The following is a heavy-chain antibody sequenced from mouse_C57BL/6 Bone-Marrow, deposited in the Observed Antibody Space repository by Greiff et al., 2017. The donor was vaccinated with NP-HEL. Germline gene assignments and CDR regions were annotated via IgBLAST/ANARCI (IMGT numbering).Heavy chain of an antibody. J-gene: IGHJ3*01. CDR1: GYTFTSYW. D-gene: IGHD1-1*01. Sequence: QVQLQQPGAELVRPGSSVKLSCKASGYTFTSYWMHWVKQRPIQGLEWIGNIDPSDSETHYNQKFKDKAPLTVDKSSSTAYMQLSSLTSEDSAVYYCARSRIYYYGNLGFAYWGQGTLVTVSA. V-gene: IGHV1-52*01. CDR3: ARSRIYYYGNLGFAY. CDR2: IDPSDSET.